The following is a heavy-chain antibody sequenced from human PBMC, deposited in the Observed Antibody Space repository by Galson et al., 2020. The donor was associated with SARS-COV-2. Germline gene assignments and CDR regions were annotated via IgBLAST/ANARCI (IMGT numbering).Heavy chain of an antibody. Sequence: SETLSLTCTVSGGSISSGSYYWSWIRQPAGKGLEWIGRIYTSGSTNYNPSLKSRVTISVDTSKNQFSLKLSSVTAADTAVYYCAREREHYYGSGSSTLFDYWGQGTLVTVSS. CDR3: AREREHYYGSGSSTLFDY. D-gene: IGHD3-10*01. V-gene: IGHV4-61*02. CDR2: IYTSGST. J-gene: IGHJ4*02. CDR1: GGSISSGSYY.